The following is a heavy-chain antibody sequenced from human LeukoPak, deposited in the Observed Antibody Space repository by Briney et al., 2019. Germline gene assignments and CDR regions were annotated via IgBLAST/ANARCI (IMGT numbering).Heavy chain of an antibody. Sequence: GGSLRLSCAASGFTFRSYGIHWVRQAPGKGLEWVAVISYDGSNKYYADSVKGRFTISRDNSKNMVSLQMNSLRAEDTAVYYCAKDGEIGSYRGGGMDVWGQGTTVTVSS. D-gene: IGHD1-26*01. V-gene: IGHV3-30*18. CDR3: AKDGEIGSYRGGGMDV. CDR1: GFTFRSYG. J-gene: IGHJ6*02. CDR2: ISYDGSNK.